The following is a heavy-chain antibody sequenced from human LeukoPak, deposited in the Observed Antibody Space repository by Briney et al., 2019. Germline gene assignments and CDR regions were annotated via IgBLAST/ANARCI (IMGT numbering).Heavy chain of an antibody. CDR2: ISGSGGST. D-gene: IGHD1-1*01. CDR1: GFTFSSYA. Sequence: GGSLRLSCAASGFTFSSYAMSWVRQAPGRGLEWVSAISGSGGSTYYADSVKGRFTISRDNSKNTLYLQMNSLRAEDTAVYYCAKDPWYNWNDDWGYYFDYWGQGTLVTVSS. CDR3: AKDPWYNWNDDWGYYFDY. J-gene: IGHJ4*02. V-gene: IGHV3-23*01.